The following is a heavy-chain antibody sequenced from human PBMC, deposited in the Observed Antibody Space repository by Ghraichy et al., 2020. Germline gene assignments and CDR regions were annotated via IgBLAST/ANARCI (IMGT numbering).Heavy chain of an antibody. J-gene: IGHJ3*01. V-gene: IGHV4-39*07. CDR1: GDSVSSSSYY. CDR3: ARGSPPQSGNFPDAFDL. D-gene: IGHD1-26*01. Sequence: SETLSLTCSVSGDSVSSSSYYWSWIRQPPGQGLEWITSFYFTGTIFYNPSLKRRVTMSVDRSTNQFSLRLTSVTAADTAVYYCARGSPPQSGNFPDAFDLWGQGTIITVSS. CDR2: FYFTGTI.